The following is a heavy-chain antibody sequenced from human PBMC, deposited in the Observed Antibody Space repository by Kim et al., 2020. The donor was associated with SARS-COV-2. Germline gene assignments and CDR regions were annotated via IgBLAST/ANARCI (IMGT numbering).Heavy chain of an antibody. CDR1: GFTFSSYC. Sequence: GGSLRLSCAASGFTFSSYCMHWVRQAPGKGLEWVAVISYDGSNKYYADSVKGRFTISRDNSKNTLYLQMNSLRAEDTAVYYCAKDREYSSGWYGEEFDPWGQGTLVTVSS. J-gene: IGHJ5*02. CDR3: AKDREYSSGWYGEEFDP. D-gene: IGHD6-19*01. CDR2: ISYDGSNK. V-gene: IGHV3-30*18.